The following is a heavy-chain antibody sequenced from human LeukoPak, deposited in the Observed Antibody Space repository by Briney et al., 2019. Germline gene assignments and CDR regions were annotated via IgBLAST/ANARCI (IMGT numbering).Heavy chain of an antibody. V-gene: IGHV4-61*02. CDR3: ARGGIPDY. CDR1: GGSISRGSYH. CDR2: FYTSGTP. J-gene: IGHJ4*02. D-gene: IGHD2-21*01. Sequence: SETLSLTCTVSGGSISRGSYHWSWIRQPAGKGLEWIGRFYTSGTPIYNPSLKSRVTILVDTSRSQFSLKLTSVTAADTAVYYCARGGIPDYRGQGILVTVSS.